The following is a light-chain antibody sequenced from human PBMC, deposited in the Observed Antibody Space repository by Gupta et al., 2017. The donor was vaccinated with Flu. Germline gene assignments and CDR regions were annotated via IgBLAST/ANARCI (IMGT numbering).Light chain of an antibody. Sequence: QHHAKQPKRRIEVVTNRPSGVSSRFSASTSGNTASLTITGLQAEDEAEYYCRSFKSSTARGLFGGGTMLTVL. CDR2: VVT. J-gene: IGLJ3*02. V-gene: IGLV2-14*01. CDR3: RSFKSSTARGL.